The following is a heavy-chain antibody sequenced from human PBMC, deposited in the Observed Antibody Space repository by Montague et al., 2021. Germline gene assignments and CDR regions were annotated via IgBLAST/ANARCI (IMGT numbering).Heavy chain of an antibody. J-gene: IGHJ4*02. V-gene: IGHV6-1*01. CDR3: ARTSASSDY. CDR2: N. D-gene: IGHD1-26*01. Sequence: NDYAVSVKSRITINPDTSKNQISLQMNSVTPEDTAVYYCARTSASSDYWGKGTLVTVSS.